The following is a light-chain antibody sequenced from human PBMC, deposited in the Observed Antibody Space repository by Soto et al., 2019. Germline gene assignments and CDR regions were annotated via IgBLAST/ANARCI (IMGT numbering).Light chain of an antibody. CDR2: DAS. CDR3: QQYDNLLFT. CDR1: QDISNY. Sequence: DIQMTQSPSSLSASVGDRVTITCQASQDISNYLNWYQQKPGKAPKLLIYDASNLETGVPSRFSXSGSGTDFTFTISSLQPEDIATYYCQQYDNLLFTFGPGTKVDIK. J-gene: IGKJ3*01. V-gene: IGKV1-33*01.